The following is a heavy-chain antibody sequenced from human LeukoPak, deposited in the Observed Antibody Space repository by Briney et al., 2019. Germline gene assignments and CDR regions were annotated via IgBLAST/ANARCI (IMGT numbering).Heavy chain of an antibody. CDR2: IYYSGST. J-gene: IGHJ5*02. CDR3: ARGQARLSWFDP. CDR1: GGSISSGSYY. Sequence: SETLSLTCTVSGGSISSGSYYWSWIRQPAGKGLEWIGYIYYSGSTNYNPSLKSRVTISVDTSKNQFSLNLTSVTAADTAVYYCARGQARLSWFDPWGQGTLVTVSS. V-gene: IGHV4-61*10. D-gene: IGHD6-19*01.